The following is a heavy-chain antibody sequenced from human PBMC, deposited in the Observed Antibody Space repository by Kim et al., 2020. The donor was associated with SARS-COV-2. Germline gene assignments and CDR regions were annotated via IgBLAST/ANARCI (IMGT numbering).Heavy chain of an antibody. D-gene: IGHD4-17*01. CDR1: GFTFSSYG. J-gene: IGHJ4*02. V-gene: IGHV3-30*18. CDR3: AKDLWYGAPRWGD. Sequence: GGSLRLSCAASGFTFSSYGMHWVRQAPGKGLEWVAAISNDGSNKYYADSVKGRFTISRDNSKNTLYLQMNSLRAEDTAVYYCAKDLWYGAPRWGDWGQGTLVTVS. CDR2: ISNDGSNK.